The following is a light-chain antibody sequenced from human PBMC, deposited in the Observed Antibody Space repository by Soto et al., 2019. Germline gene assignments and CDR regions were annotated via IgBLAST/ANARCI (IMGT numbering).Light chain of an antibody. Sequence: DIVLTQSPGTLSLSPGERATLSCRASQSVSSNYLAWYQQKPGQAPRLLIYGASTRATGVPDRFSGSGSGTDSTLTISRLEPEDFAVYHCQQYGSLSWTFGQGTKVEIK. CDR2: GAS. CDR1: QSVSSNY. CDR3: QQYGSLSWT. V-gene: IGKV3-20*01. J-gene: IGKJ1*01.